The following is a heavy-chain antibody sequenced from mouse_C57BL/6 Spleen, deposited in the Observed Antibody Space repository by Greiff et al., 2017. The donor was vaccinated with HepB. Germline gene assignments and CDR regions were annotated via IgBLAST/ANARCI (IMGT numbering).Heavy chain of an antibody. J-gene: IGHJ1*03. V-gene: IGHV1-42*01. CDR2: INPSTGGT. CDR3: ARSGYGTWYFDV. CDR1: GYSFTGYY. D-gene: IGHD3-2*02. Sequence: VQLKQSGPELVKPGASVKISCKASGYSFTGYYMNWVKQSPEKSLEWIGEINPSTGGTTYNQKFKAKATLTVDKSSSTAYMQLKSLTSEDSAVYYCARSGYGTWYFDVWGTGTTVTVSS.